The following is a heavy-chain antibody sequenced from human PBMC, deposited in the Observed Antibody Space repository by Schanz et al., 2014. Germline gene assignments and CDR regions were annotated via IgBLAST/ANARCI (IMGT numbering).Heavy chain of an antibody. Sequence: QVHLVQSGAEVKKPGASVKVSCKASGYNITSNDVTWVRQATGQGLEWMGWMNPNSGNTGYAQKFQGRVTMARNTSISAAYMELSSLRSEDTAVYYCARMDTGMAVGGSVIDSYYYYMDVWGEGTTVTVSS. D-gene: IGHD6-19*01. CDR2: MNPNSGNT. CDR1: GYNITSND. V-gene: IGHV1-8*01. J-gene: IGHJ6*03. CDR3: ARMDTGMAVGGSVIDSYYYYMDV.